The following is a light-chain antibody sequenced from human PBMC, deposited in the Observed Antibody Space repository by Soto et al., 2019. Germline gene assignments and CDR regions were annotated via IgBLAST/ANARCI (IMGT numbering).Light chain of an antibody. Sequence: DIQMTQSPSTLSASVGDRVSITCRASQSISRQLAWYQQKPGKAPNLLFYQASNLETGVPSRFTGSGSGTEFTLTINSMQPDDLAAYDSLHYQRSWTFGQGTKVEGK. CDR1: QSISRQ. CDR3: LHYQRSWT. J-gene: IGKJ1*01. V-gene: IGKV1-5*03. CDR2: QAS.